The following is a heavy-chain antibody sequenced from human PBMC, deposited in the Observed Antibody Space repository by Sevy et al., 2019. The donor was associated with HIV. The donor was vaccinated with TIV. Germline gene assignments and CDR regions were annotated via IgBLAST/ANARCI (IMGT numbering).Heavy chain of an antibody. CDR3: AKEWTQLSDWYVELDY. D-gene: IGHD6-19*01. J-gene: IGHJ4*02. V-gene: IGHV3-23*01. CDR1: GFTFSNYA. Sequence: GGSLRLSCAASGFTFSNYAMSWVRQAPGKGLEWVSSVSISGPNTYYANSVKGRFTISRVNSKNTMYLQMNSLRAEDTAVYYCAKEWTQLSDWYVELDYWGQGSLVTVSS. CDR2: VSISGPNT.